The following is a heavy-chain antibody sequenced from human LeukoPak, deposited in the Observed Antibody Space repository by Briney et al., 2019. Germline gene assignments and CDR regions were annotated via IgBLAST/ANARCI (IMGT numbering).Heavy chain of an antibody. J-gene: IGHJ5*02. CDR1: GYTFTGYY. D-gene: IGHD2-2*01. V-gene: IGHV1-2*02. CDR3: ARGGGYCSSTSCYRPWFDP. Sequence: ASVKVSCKASGYTFTGYYMHWVRQAPGQGLEWMGWINPNSGGTNYAQKFQGRVTMTRDTSISTTYMELSRLRSDDTAVYYCARGGGYCSSTSCYRPWFDPWGQGTLVTVSS. CDR2: INPNSGGT.